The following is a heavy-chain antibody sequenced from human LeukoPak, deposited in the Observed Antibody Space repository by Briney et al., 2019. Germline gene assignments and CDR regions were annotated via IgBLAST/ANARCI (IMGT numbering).Heavy chain of an antibody. CDR1: EFTFSSHG. CDR3: ARLYGANVGYLDY. V-gene: IGHV3-30*03. J-gene: IGHJ4*02. CDR2: ISYDGSNK. Sequence: GRSLRLSCAVSEFTFSSHGMHWVRQAPGKGLEWVAVISYDGSNKYYADSVKGRFTISRDNSKNTLYLQMDSLRAEDTAVYYCARLYGANVGYLDYWGQGTLVTVSS. D-gene: IGHD4-23*01.